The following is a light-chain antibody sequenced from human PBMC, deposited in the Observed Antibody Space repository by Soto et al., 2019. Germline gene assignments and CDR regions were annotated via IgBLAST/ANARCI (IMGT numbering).Light chain of an antibody. Sequence: EIVMTQSPATLSVSPGERATLSCRASQGISSALAWYQQKPGQAPRLLVYGASTRATGLPARFSGSGSGTEFTVTISSLQSEDFAVYYCQQYNNWPLTFGGGTKVEIK. J-gene: IGKJ4*01. V-gene: IGKV3-15*01. CDR3: QQYNNWPLT. CDR1: QGISSA. CDR2: GAS.